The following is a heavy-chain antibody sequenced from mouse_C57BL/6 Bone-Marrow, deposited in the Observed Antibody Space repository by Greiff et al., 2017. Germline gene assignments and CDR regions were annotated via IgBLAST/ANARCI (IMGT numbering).Heavy chain of an antibody. J-gene: IGHJ2*01. CDR1: GYTFTDYY. CDR3: ASKAPYGNYGY. V-gene: IGHV1-26*01. Sequence: EVQLQQSGPELVKPGASVKISCKASGYTFTDYYMNWVKQSHGRSLEWIGDINPNNGGTSYNQKFKGKATLTVDKSSSTAYMELRSLTSEDSAVYYCASKAPYGNYGYWGQGTTLTVSS. CDR2: INPNNGGT. D-gene: IGHD2-1*01.